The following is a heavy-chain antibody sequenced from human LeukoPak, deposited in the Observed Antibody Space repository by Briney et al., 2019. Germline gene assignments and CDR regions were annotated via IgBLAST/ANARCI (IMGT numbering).Heavy chain of an antibody. D-gene: IGHD2-21*02. CDR1: GYSFTSYW. Sequence: GESLKISCMGSGYSFTSYWIGWVRQMPGKGLEWMGIIYPGDSDTRYSPSFQGQVTISADKSISTAYLQWSSLKASDTAMYYCARQRYCGGDCPSDAFDIWGQGTMVTVSS. J-gene: IGHJ3*02. CDR2: IYPGDSDT. V-gene: IGHV5-51*01. CDR3: ARQRYCGGDCPSDAFDI.